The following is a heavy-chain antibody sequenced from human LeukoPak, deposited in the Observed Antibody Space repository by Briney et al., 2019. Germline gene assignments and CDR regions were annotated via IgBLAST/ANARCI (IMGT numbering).Heavy chain of an antibody. CDR2: IIPILGIA. J-gene: IGHJ4*02. Sequence: SVKVSCKASGGTFSSYAISWVRQAPGQGLEWMGRIIPILGIANYAQKFQGRVTITADKSTSTAYMELSGLRSEDTAVYYCARDRAPGGYYFDYWGQGTLVTVSS. CDR1: GGTFSSYA. CDR3: ARDRAPGGYYFDY. D-gene: IGHD3-10*01. V-gene: IGHV1-69*04.